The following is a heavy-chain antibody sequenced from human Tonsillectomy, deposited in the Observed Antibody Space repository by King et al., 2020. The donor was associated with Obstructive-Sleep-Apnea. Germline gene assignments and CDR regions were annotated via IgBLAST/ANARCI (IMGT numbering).Heavy chain of an antibody. J-gene: IGHJ4*02. Sequence: VQLVESGGGLVQPGGSLRLSCAASGFSFSSYAMSWVRQAPGKGLEWVSGISSSGGSRYYADSVKGRFTLSRYNSKNTLYLQMSSRRAEDTAVYYCAKEGWIQLWTPFDYWGQGTLVTVSS. V-gene: IGHV3-23*04. D-gene: IGHD5-18*01. CDR3: AKEGWIQLWTPFDY. CDR1: GFSFSSYA. CDR2: ISSSGGSR.